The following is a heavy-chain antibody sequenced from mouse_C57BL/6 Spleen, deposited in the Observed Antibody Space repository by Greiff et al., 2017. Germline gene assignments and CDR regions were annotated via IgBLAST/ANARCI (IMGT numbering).Heavy chain of an antibody. J-gene: IGHJ4*01. D-gene: IGHD1-1*01. CDR1: GFNIKNTY. CDR2: IDPANGNT. CDR3: ARGGLYGSSPIYYAMDY. V-gene: IGHV14-3*01. Sequence: VQLQQSVAELVRPGASVKLSCTASGFNIKNTYMHWVKQRPEQGLEWIGRIDPANGNTKYAPKFQGKATITADTSSNTAYLQRSSLTSEDTAIYYCARGGLYGSSPIYYAMDYWGQGTSVTVSS.